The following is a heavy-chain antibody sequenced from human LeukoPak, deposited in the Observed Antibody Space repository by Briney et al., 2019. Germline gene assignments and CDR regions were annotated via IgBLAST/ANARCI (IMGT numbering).Heavy chain of an antibody. J-gene: IGHJ5*02. V-gene: IGHV4-39*07. D-gene: IGHD6-19*01. Sequence: SKTLSLTCTVSGGSISSSSYYWGWIRQPPGKGLEWIGSIYYSGSTYYNPSLKSRVTISVDTSKNQFSLKLSSVTAADTAVYYCARDRRVSSVAGTGGWFDPWGQGTLVTVSS. CDR1: GGSISSSSYY. CDR3: ARDRRVSSVAGTGGWFDP. CDR2: IYYSGST.